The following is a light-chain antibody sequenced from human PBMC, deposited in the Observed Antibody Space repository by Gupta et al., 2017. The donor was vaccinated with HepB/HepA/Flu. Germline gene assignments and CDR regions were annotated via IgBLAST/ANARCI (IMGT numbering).Light chain of an antibody. J-gene: IGKJ3*01. CDR1: QSISSW. V-gene: IGKV1-5*03. CDR2: KAS. Sequence: DIQMTQSPSTLSASVGDRVTITFRASQSISSWLAWYQQKPGQAPKLLIYKASSLESGVPSRFSGSGSGTEFTLTISSLQPDDFATYYCQPKNRYSITFGHGTKVDIK. CDR3: QPKNRYSIT.